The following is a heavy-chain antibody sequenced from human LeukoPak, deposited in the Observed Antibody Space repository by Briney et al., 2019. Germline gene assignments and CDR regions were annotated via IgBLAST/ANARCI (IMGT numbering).Heavy chain of an antibody. CDR3: ARLSGRVVCSADSCYIDS. CDR1: GYRFTSDW. J-gene: IGHJ4*02. CDR2: IYPGDSDT. D-gene: IGHD2-15*01. V-gene: IGHV5-51*01. Sequence: KRGESLKISCKGSGYRFTSDWIGWVRQMPGKGLEWMGIIYPGDSDTRYSPSFQGQVTISADKSVNTAYLQWSSLKASDTAMYYCARLSGRVVCSADSCYIDSWGQGTLVTVSS.